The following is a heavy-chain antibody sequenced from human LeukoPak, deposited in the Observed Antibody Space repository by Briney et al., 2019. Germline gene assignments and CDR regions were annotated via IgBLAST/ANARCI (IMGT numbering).Heavy chain of an antibody. V-gene: IGHV3-66*02. J-gene: IGHJ3*02. CDR1: GFTFSSNY. D-gene: IGHD3-3*01. CDR2: IYSGGNT. Sequence: GGSLRLSCAASGFTFSSNYINWVGQAPGKGLEWVSVIYSGGNTYYADSVKGRFTISRDNSKNTLYLQMNNMRTEDTAVYYCAREALEWSPPDIWGQGTTVTVSS. CDR3: AREALEWSPPDI.